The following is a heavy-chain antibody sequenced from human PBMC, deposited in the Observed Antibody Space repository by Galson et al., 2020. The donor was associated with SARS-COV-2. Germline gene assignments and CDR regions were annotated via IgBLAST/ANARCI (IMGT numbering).Heavy chain of an antibody. J-gene: IGHJ6*02. CDR2: INHSGNT. V-gene: IGHV4-34*01. D-gene: IGHD6-13*01. Sequence: SQASETLSLTCAVYGGPFSGYYWSWIRQPPGEGLEWIGEINHSGNTNLNPSLKSRVTISVDTSKNEFSLKLSSMTAADTALYYCARAKGSGSWYGSRGFDMDVWGQGTAVTVSS. CDR3: ARAKGSGSWYGSRGFDMDV. CDR1: GGPFSGYY.